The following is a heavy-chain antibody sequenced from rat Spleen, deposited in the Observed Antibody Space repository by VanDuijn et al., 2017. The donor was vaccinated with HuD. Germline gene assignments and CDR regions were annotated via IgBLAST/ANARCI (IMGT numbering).Heavy chain of an antibody. D-gene: IGHD1-4*01. CDR2: ITYDGSST. CDR1: GFTFSNYD. Sequence: EVQLVESGGGLVQPGRSMKLSCAASGFTFSNYDMAWVRQAPTTGLEWVASITYDGSSTYYRDSVKGRFTISRDNAKSTLYLQMDSLRSEDTATYYCAKDIGGLGYPMDAWGQGASVTVSS. V-gene: IGHV5-20*01. J-gene: IGHJ4*01. CDR3: AKDIGGLGYPMDA.